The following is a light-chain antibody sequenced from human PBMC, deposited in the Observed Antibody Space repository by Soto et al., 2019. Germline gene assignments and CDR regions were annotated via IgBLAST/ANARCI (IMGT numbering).Light chain of an antibody. V-gene: IGKV3-15*01. CDR3: QERSKWPLYT. J-gene: IGKJ2*01. Sequence: EIVMTQSPATLSVSPGERASLSCRASQSVGSKLIWYHHKPGQPPRLLIYGASARATGIPARFSGSGSGTEFTLTISSLQPEDSAIYYCQERSKWPLYTFGQGTKLEIK. CDR2: GAS. CDR1: QSVGSK.